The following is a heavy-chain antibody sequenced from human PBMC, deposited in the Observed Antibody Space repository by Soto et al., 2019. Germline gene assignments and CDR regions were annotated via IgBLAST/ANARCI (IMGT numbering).Heavy chain of an antibody. V-gene: IGHV4-30-4*02. CDR2: IYSSGST. Sequence: SETLSLTCTVSGGSISSGDYYWNWIRQPPGKGLEWIGYIYSSGSTKYNPSLKSRVTISLDTSKNKSSLKSDDTAVYYCAIQDGGVVYWGQGTLVTVSS. CDR3: AIQDGGVVY. D-gene: IGHD3-16*01. J-gene: IGHJ4*02. CDR1: GGSISSGDYY.